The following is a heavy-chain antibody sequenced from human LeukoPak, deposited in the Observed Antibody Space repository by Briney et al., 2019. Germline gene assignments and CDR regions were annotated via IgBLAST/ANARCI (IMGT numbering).Heavy chain of an antibody. CDR1: GYTFTSYY. Sequence: ASVTVSCKASGYTFTSYYMHWVRQAPGQGLEWMGIINPSGGSTSYAQKFQGRVTMTRDMSTSTVYMELSSLRSEDTAVYYCARGNYGGNSGRGNWFDPWGQGTLVTVSS. CDR3: ARGNYGGNSGRGNWFDP. V-gene: IGHV1-46*01. J-gene: IGHJ5*02. D-gene: IGHD4-23*01. CDR2: INPSGGST.